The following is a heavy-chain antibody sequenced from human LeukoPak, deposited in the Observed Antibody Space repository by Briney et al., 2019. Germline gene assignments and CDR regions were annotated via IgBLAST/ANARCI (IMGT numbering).Heavy chain of an antibody. Sequence: GGSLRLSCAASGFTFSSDAMSWVRQAPGKGLGWVSGINGGGGSTYYADSVKGRFTISRDNSKNTLYLQMNSLRAEDTAVYYCAKVMGSWLNHDAFDIWGQGTMVTVSS. D-gene: IGHD3-10*01. J-gene: IGHJ3*02. V-gene: IGHV3-23*01. CDR1: GFTFSSDA. CDR2: INGGGGST. CDR3: AKVMGSWLNHDAFDI.